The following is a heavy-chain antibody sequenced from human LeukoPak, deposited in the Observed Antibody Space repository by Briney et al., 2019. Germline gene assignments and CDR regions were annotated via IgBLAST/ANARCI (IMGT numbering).Heavy chain of an antibody. J-gene: IGHJ3*02. V-gene: IGHV3-53*01. Sequence: GALRLSCAASGFTVSSNYMTWVRQAPGKGLEWVSLIYSGGSTYYADSVKGRFTISRDNSKNTLYLQMNSLRAEDTAVYYCAKDLEATVTPDAFDIWGQGTMVTVSS. CDR3: AKDLEATVTPDAFDI. CDR1: GFTVSSNY. D-gene: IGHD4-17*01. CDR2: IYSGGST.